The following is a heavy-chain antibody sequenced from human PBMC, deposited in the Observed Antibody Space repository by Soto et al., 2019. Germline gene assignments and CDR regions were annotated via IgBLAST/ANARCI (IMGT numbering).Heavy chain of an antibody. V-gene: IGHV1-69*13. D-gene: IGHD3-10*01. Sequence: SVKVSCKASGGTFSSYAISWVRQAPGQGLEWMGGIIPIFGTANYAQKFQGRVTITADESTSTAYMELSSLRSEDTAVYYCARGLGITMVRGVTGFTPYHYYGMDVWGQGTTVTVSS. CDR3: ARGLGITMVRGVTGFTPYHYYGMDV. J-gene: IGHJ6*02. CDR1: GGTFSSYA. CDR2: IIPIFGTA.